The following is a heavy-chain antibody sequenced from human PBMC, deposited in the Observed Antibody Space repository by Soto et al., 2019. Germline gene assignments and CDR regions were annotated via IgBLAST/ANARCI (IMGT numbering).Heavy chain of an antibody. CDR1: GFTFSSYG. CDR2: SSATGAGT. J-gene: IGHJ4*02. D-gene: IGHD1-7*01. Sequence: EVQLLESGGGLVQPGGSLRLSCAASGFTFSSYGMTWVRQAPGKGLEWVSVSSATGAGTYYADSVKGRFTISRDNSINTLYLKMTILRADDTAVYYCAEDRQAGGNYGFYSDFWGQGALVIVSS. CDR3: AEDRQAGGNYGFYSDF. V-gene: IGHV3-23*01.